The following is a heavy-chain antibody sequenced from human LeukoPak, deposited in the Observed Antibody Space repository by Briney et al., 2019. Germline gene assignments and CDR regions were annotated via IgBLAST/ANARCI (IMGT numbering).Heavy chain of an antibody. CDR3: ARSHGTFSGAKFSGAFDI. CDR2: ISSNWGST. CDR1: GFTFSSYA. D-gene: IGHD7-27*01. J-gene: IGHJ3*02. Sequence: GGSLRLSCAASGFTFSSYAMHWVRQAPGKGLEYVSAISSNWGSTYYASSVKGRFTISRDNSKNTLYLQMGSLRAEDMAVYYCARSHGTFSGAKFSGAFDIWGQGTMVTVSS. V-gene: IGHV3-64*01.